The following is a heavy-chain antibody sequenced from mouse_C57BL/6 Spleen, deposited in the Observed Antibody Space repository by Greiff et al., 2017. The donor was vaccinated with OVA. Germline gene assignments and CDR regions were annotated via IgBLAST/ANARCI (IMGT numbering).Heavy chain of an antibody. V-gene: IGHV14-4*01. J-gene: IGHJ4*01. D-gene: IGHD1-1*01. Sequence: VQLQQSGAELVRPGASVKLSCTASGFNIKDDYMHWVKQRPEQGLEWIGWIDPENGDTEYASKFQGKATITADTSSNTAYLQLSSLTSEDTAVYYCTSLTITTVVEGYAMDYWGQGTSVTVSS. CDR3: TSLTITTVVEGYAMDY. CDR1: GFNIKDDY. CDR2: IDPENGDT.